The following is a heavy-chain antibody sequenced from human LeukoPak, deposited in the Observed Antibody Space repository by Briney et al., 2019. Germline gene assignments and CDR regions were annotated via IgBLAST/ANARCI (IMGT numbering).Heavy chain of an antibody. CDR3: ARPAPRSSWYTPYFDY. CDR2: IYYTGNT. V-gene: IGHV4-39*01. D-gene: IGHD6-13*01. J-gene: IGHJ4*02. Sequence: SETLSLTCTVSGDSISSSNSYWGWIRQPPGTGLEWVGSIYYTGNTYYNPSLKSRVTISVDTSKNQFSLKLSSLTAADTAVYYCARPAPRSSWYTPYFDYWGQGTLVTVSS. CDR1: GDSISSSNSY.